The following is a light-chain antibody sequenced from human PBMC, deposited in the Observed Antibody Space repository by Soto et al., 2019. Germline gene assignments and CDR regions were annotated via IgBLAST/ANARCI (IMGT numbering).Light chain of an antibody. Sequence: EIVLTQSPATLSLSPRERATLSCRASQSVSTYLAWYQQKPGQAPRLLIYDASSRATGIPARFSGSGSGTEFTLTISSLEPEDFAVYYCQQRSNWPVTFGQGTKVDIK. V-gene: IGKV3-11*01. J-gene: IGKJ1*01. CDR3: QQRSNWPVT. CDR2: DAS. CDR1: QSVSTY.